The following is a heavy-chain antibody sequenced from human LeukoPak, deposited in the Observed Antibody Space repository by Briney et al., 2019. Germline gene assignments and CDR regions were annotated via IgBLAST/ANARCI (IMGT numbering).Heavy chain of an antibody. J-gene: IGHJ5*02. V-gene: IGHV2-70*11. CDR1: GFALRASGMW. D-gene: IGHD6-19*01. CDR3: ARVIAVDGGGAFDH. Sequence: ESGPALLQPAQTLTLTCTFSGFALRASGMWVSWTRQLPGRALEWLARIDSDDDRYYTTSLKTRLTISKDTSKNQVVLTMTNMDPVDSATYYCARVIAVDGGGAFDHWGQGALVTVSS. CDR2: IDSDDDR.